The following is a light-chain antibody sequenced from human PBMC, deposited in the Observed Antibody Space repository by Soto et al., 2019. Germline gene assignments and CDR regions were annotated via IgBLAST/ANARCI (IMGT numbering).Light chain of an antibody. CDR3: SSYTSSRTLV. V-gene: IGLV2-14*01. J-gene: IGLJ1*01. CDR2: EVS. CDR1: SSDVGAYNY. Sequence: QSVLTQPPSASGFPGQSVTISCTGTSSDVGAYNYVSWYQQHPGKAPKLMIYEVSNRPSGVSHRFSGSKSDNTASLTISGLQTDDEADYYCSSYTSSRTLVFGTGTKVTVL.